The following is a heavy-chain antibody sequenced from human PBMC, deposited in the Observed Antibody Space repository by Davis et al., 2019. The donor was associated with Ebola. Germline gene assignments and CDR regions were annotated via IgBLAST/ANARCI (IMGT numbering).Heavy chain of an antibody. CDR3: ANGGSYELPFGY. J-gene: IGHJ4*02. CDR1: GFTFDDYA. Sequence: GGSLRLSCEASGFTFDDYAMSWVRQAPGKGLEWVSAISGSGGSTYYADSVKGRFTISRDNSKNTLYLQMNSLRAEDTAVYYCANGGSYELPFGYWGQGTLVTVSS. D-gene: IGHD1-26*01. CDR2: ISGSGGST. V-gene: IGHV3-23*01.